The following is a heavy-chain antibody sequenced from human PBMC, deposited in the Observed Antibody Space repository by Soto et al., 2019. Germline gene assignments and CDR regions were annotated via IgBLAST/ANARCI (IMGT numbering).Heavy chain of an antibody. J-gene: IGHJ5*02. V-gene: IGHV4-34*01. CDR3: ARGAFSPIVVVPAATNWFDP. CDR1: GGSFSGYY. CDR2: INHSGST. D-gene: IGHD2-2*01. Sequence: PSETLSLTCAVYGGSFSGYYWSWIRQPPGKGLDWIGEINHSGSTNYNPSLKSRVTISVDTSKNQFSLKLSSVTAADTAVYYCARGAFSPIVVVPAATNWFDPWGQGTLVTVSS.